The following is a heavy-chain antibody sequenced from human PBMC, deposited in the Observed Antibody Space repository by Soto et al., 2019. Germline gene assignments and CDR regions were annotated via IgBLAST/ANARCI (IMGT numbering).Heavy chain of an antibody. D-gene: IGHD6-13*01. V-gene: IGHV3-30*18. Sequence: QVQLVESGGGVVQPGRSLRLSCAASGFTFSSYGMHWVRQAPGKGLEWVAVISYDGSNKYYADSVKGRFTISRDNSKNTLYLQMNSLRAEDTAVYYCAKDRYSSSWTRCYYYYGMDVWGQGTTVTVSS. CDR1: GFTFSSYG. J-gene: IGHJ6*02. CDR2: ISYDGSNK. CDR3: AKDRYSSSWTRCYYYYGMDV.